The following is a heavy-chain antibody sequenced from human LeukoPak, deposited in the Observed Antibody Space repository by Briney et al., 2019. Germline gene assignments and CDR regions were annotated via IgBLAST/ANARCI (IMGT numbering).Heavy chain of an antibody. V-gene: IGHV1-24*01. Sequence: ASVKVSCTVSGSSLSELSLYWVRHAPGKGLEWMGGFDVIDSETFYAQKFQGRVTMTEDSSTATAYMELRSLTSDDTALYYCAAGRPYSLLDYWGQGTLVTVSS. CDR3: AAGRPYSLLDY. J-gene: IGHJ4*02. D-gene: IGHD5-18*01. CDR1: GSSLSELS. CDR2: FDVIDSET.